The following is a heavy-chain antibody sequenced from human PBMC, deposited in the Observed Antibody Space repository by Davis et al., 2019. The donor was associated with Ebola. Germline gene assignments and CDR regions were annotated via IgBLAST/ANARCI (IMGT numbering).Heavy chain of an antibody. D-gene: IGHD3-3*01. CDR3: ARGGDFGVDNWFDP. CDR1: GGSFSGYY. J-gene: IGHJ5*02. CDR2: IYYSGST. V-gene: IGHV4-59*01. Sequence: GSLRLSCAVYGGSFSGYYWSWIRQPPGKGLEWIGYIYYSGSTNYNPSLKSRVTISVDTSKNQFSLKLSSVTAADTAVYYCARGGDFGVDNWFDPWGQGTLVTVSS.